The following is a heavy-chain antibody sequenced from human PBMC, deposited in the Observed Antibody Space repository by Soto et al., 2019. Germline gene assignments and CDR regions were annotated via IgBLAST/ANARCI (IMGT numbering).Heavy chain of an antibody. V-gene: IGHV2-5*02. CDR3: AHSWWIRGVPNYYFEY. D-gene: IGHD3-10*01. Sequence: VSGPTLVNPTQTLTLTCIFSGFSLSTSGVGVGWIRQPPGKALEWLALIYWDDDKRYSPSLKSRLTITKETSKIQVVLTMTNMDPVDTVTYFCAHSWWIRGVPNYYFEYWGQGTQVTVCS. CDR2: IYWDDDK. CDR1: GFSLSTSGVG. J-gene: IGHJ4*02.